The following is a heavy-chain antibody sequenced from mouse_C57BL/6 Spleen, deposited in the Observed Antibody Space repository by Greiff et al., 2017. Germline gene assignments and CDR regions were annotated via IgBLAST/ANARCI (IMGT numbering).Heavy chain of an antibody. Sequence: EVQRVESGPGLVKPSPSLSLSCSVTGYSITSGYYWYWIRQFPGNNLEWMGYISYDGSNNYNPSLKNRISITRDTSKNQFFLKLNSVTTEDTATYYCARENEGYYLDAIDYWGQGTSVTVSS. CDR1: GYSITSGYY. CDR3: ARENEGYYLDAIDY. CDR2: ISYDGSN. V-gene: IGHV3-6*01. D-gene: IGHD2-3*01. J-gene: IGHJ4*01.